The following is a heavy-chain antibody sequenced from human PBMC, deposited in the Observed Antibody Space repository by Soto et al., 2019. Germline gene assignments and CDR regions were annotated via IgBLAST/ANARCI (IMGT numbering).Heavy chain of an antibody. CDR2: INPNSGGT. V-gene: IGHV1-2*02. CDR1: GYTFTGYY. D-gene: IGHD6-13*01. J-gene: IGHJ3*02. Sequence: ASVKVSCKASGYTFTGYYMHWVRQAPGQGLEWMGWINPNSGGTNYAQKFQGRVTMTRDTSISTAYMELSRLRSGDTAVYYCARGGWYSSILGDAFDIWGQGTMVTVS. CDR3: ARGGWYSSILGDAFDI.